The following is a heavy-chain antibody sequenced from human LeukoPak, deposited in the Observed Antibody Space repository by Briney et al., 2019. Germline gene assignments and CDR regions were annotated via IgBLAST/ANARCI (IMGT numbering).Heavy chain of an antibody. J-gene: IGHJ4*02. CDR1: GYSFTSYW. CDR3: ARYTDTMVRGVITDYYFDY. D-gene: IGHD3-10*01. V-gene: IGHV5-10-1*01. CDR2: IDPSDSYT. Sequence: GESLKISCKGSGYSFTSYWISWVRQMPGKGLEWMGRIDPSDSYTNYGPSFQGHVTISADKSISTAYLQWSSLKASDTAMYYCARYTDTMVRGVITDYYFDYWGQGTLVTVSS.